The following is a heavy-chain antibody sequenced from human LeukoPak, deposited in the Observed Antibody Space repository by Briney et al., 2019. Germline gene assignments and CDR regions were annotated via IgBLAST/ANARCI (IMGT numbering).Heavy chain of an antibody. CDR3: AREIPQIYYFDY. J-gene: IGHJ4*02. CDR2: IWYDGSNK. V-gene: IGHV3-33*01. CDR1: GFTFSSYG. D-gene: IGHD2-21*01. Sequence: PGGSLRLSCAASGFTFSSYGMHWVRQAPGKGLEWVAVIWYDGSNKYYADSVKGRFTISRDNSKNTLYLQMNSLRAEDTAVYYCAREIPQIYYFDYWGQGTLVSLSS.